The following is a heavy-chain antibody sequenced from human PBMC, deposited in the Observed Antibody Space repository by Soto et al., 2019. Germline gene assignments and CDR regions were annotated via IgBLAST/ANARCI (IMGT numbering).Heavy chain of an antibody. Sequence: SETLSLTCTVSGGSISSSSYYWGWIRQPPGKGLEWIGEINHSGSTNYNPSLKSRVTISVDTSKNQFSLKLSSVTAADTAVYYCARNYYSSGYRGRHYYYYGMDVWGQGTTVTVSS. CDR3: ARNYYSSGYRGRHYYYYGMDV. J-gene: IGHJ6*02. CDR2: INHSGST. V-gene: IGHV4-39*07. D-gene: IGHD3-22*01. CDR1: GGSISSSSYY.